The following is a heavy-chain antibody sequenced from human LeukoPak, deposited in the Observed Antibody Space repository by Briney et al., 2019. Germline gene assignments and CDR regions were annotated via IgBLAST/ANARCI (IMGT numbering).Heavy chain of an antibody. Sequence: YDGKDKHYADSVKGRFTISRDNPKNTLYLQMNSLRVDDTATYYCARDPSPDRSADYYFDYWGQGTLVTVSS. V-gene: IGHV3-30*03. D-gene: IGHD3-22*01. CDR2: YDGKDK. CDR3: ARDPSPDRSADYYFDY. J-gene: IGHJ4*02.